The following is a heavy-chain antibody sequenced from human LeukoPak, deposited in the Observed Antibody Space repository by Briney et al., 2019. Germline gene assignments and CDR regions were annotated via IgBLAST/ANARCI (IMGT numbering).Heavy chain of an antibody. J-gene: IGHJ4*02. CDR2: INTNTGNP. V-gene: IGHV7-4-1*02. Sequence: GASVKVSCKASGYTFSSYAMNWVRQAPGQGLEWMGRINTNTGNPTYAQGFTGRFVFSLDTSVSTAYLQISSLKAEDTAVYYCARVLRGTPADYWGQGTLVTVSS. CDR3: ARVLRGTPADY. D-gene: IGHD3-3*01. CDR1: GYTFSSYA.